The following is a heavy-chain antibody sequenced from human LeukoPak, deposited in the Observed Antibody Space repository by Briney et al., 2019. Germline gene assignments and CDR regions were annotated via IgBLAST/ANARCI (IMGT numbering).Heavy chain of an antibody. CDR2: IYYTGST. CDR3: ARERYYYGGKTWFDP. CDR1: GGYIITSDHY. D-gene: IGHD4-23*01. J-gene: IGHJ5*02. V-gene: IGHV4-39*07. Sequence: SEPLSLTCSVSGGYIITSDHYWGWIRQPPGKGLEWIGSIYYTGSTSTNPFFKSRVTVSVDTSKNQFSLNLTSVTAADTAVYYCARERYYYGGKTWFDPWGQGTLVTVSS.